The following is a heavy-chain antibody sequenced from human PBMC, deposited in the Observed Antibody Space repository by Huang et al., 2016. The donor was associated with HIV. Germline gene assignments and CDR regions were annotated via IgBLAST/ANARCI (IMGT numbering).Heavy chain of an antibody. V-gene: IGHV1-69*04. D-gene: IGHD3-16*01. CDR2: IIPRFGLT. CDR3: AREGQNWLGKPFGALAF. J-gene: IGHJ4*03. CDR1: GVSFSDYA. Sequence: QAQLVQSGAAVMKPGSSVRVSCKASGVSFSDYAFSWVRRAPGQGLGWMGRIIPRFGLTNYAPRLQCRVTISADKSSNTVYLELTSLRSGDTAVYYCAREGQNWLGKPFGALAFWGQGTEVIVSS.